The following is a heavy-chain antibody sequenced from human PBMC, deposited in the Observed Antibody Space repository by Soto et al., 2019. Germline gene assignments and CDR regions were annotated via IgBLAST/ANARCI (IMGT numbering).Heavy chain of an antibody. J-gene: IGHJ4*02. Sequence: ASVKVSCKASGGTFSSYAISWVRQAPGQGLEWMGGIIPIFGTANYAQKFQGRVTITADESTSTAYMELSSLRSEDTAVYYCARDPYYYGSGAYTYFDYWGQGTLVTVSS. CDR2: IIPIFGTA. CDR1: GGTFSSYA. V-gene: IGHV1-69*13. CDR3: ARDPYYYGSGAYTYFDY. D-gene: IGHD3-10*01.